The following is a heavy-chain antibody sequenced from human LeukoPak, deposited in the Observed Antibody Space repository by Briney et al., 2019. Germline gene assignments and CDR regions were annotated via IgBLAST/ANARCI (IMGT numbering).Heavy chain of an antibody. V-gene: IGHV3-11*01. CDR1: GFTFSDYY. CDR3: ARVRIAGDYFDY. Sequence: GGSLRLSCAASGFTFSDYYMGWIRQAPGKGLEWVSYISSSGSSIYYADSVKGRFTISRDNAKNSLYLQMNSLRAEDTAVYYCARVRIAGDYFDYWGPGNPGHRLL. D-gene: IGHD1-14*01. J-gene: IGHJ4*02. CDR2: ISSSGSSI.